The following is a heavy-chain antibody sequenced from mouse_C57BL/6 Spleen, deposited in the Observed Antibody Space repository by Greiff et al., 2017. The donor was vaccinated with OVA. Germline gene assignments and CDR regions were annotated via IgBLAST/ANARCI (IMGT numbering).Heavy chain of an antibody. CDR1: GYTFTTYP. J-gene: IGHJ2*01. CDR3: ARGGYGSYYFDY. CDR2: FHPYNDDT. D-gene: IGHD1-1*01. V-gene: IGHV1-47*01. Sequence: QVHVKQSGAELVKPGASVKMSCKASGYTFTTYPIEWMKQNHGKSLEWIGNFHPYNDDTKYNEKFKGKATLTVEKSSSTVYLELSRLTSDDSAVYYCARGGYGSYYFDYWGQGTTLTVSS.